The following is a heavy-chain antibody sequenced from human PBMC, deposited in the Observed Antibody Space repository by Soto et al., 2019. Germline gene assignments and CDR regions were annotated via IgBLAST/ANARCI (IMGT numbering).Heavy chain of an antibody. CDR3: ARPDCSGGSCYSGWFDP. V-gene: IGHV4-34*01. D-gene: IGHD2-15*01. Sequence: QVQLQQWGAGLLKPSETLSLTCAVYGGSFSGYYWSWIRQPPGKGLEWIGEINHSGSTNYNPSLKSRVTISGDTSKNQFSLKLSSVTAADTAVYYCARPDCSGGSCYSGWFDPWGQGTLVTVSS. CDR1: GGSFSGYY. CDR2: INHSGST. J-gene: IGHJ5*02.